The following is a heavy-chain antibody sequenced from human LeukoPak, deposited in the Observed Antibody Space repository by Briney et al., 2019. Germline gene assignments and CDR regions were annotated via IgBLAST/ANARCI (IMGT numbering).Heavy chain of an antibody. CDR2: ISNDGSNK. V-gene: IGHV3-30-3*01. CDR3: ASLFNHVVRGAPNEY. CDR1: GFTFSSYA. D-gene: IGHD3-10*01. Sequence: PGGSLRLSCAASGFTFSSYAMHWVRQAPGKGLEWVAVISNDGSNKYYADSVKGRFTISRDNSKNTPYRQMNSLRAEDTAVYYCASLFNHVVRGAPNEYWGQGHLVTVSS. J-gene: IGHJ4*02.